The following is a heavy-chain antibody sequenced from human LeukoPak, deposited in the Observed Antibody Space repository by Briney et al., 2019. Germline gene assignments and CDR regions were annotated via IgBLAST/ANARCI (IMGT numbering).Heavy chain of an antibody. CDR2: INASGSNK. V-gene: IGHV3-23*01. D-gene: IGHD6-19*01. Sequence: GGSLRLSCAASGFAFNFYGMTWVRQAPGKGLQWVSTINASGSNKYYAESVRGRFTISRDNSKDTLYLQMNSLTAEDTAIYYCGKPIRGGLAVAADWFDPWRRGTLAAVS. CDR3: GKPIRGGLAVAADWFDP. CDR1: GFAFNFYG. J-gene: IGHJ5*02.